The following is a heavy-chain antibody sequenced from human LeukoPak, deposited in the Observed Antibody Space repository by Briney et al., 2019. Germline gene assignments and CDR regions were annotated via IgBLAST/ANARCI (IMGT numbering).Heavy chain of an antibody. CDR1: GGTFSSSA. V-gene: IGHV1-69*04. Sequence: ASVTVSCKTSGGTFSSSAITWVRQAPGQGPEWMGRIIPVLNITTYAQKFQGSVTITADTSTSTVYMELSSLRSEETAVYYCARDQGLTAPPPYGLDVWGQGTTVIVSS. CDR3: ARDQGLTAPPPYGLDV. J-gene: IGHJ6*02. CDR2: IIPVLNIT. D-gene: IGHD5-18*01.